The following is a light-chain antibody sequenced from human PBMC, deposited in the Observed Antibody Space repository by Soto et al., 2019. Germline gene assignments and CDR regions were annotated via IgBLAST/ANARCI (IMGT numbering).Light chain of an antibody. V-gene: IGLV2-8*01. CDR1: TSDIGGYNF. CDR3: SSYAASDNFVV. J-gene: IGLJ2*01. Sequence: QSALTQPPSASGSPGQSVTISCAGTTSDIGGYNFVSWYQQHPGQAPKLMIYEVYKRPSGVPDRFSGSKSGNTASLTVSGLQAEDEADYYCSSYAASDNFVVFGGGTKLTVL. CDR2: EVY.